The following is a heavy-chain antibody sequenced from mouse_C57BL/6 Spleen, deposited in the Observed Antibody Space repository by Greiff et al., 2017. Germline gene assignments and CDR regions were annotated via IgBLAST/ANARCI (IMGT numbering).Heavy chain of an antibody. D-gene: IGHD1-1*01. Sequence: QVQLQQPGAELVRPGSSVKLSCKASGYTFTSYWMHWVKQRPIQGLEWIGNIDPSDSETHYNQKFKDKATLTVDKSSSTAYMQRSSLTSEDSAVYYCARRGYYGSSYAMDYWGQGTSVTVSS. V-gene: IGHV1-52*01. CDR3: ARRGYYGSSYAMDY. CDR2: IDPSDSET. J-gene: IGHJ4*01. CDR1: GYTFTSYW.